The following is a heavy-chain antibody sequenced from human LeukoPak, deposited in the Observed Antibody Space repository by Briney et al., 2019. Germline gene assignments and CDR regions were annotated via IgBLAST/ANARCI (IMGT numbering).Heavy chain of an antibody. V-gene: IGHV3-33*01. CDR3: ARGEEVPAAMNYYYYGMDV. Sequence: GGSLRLSCAASGFTFSSYGMRWVRQAPGKGLEWVAVIWYDGSNKYYADSVKGRFTISRDNSKNTLYLQMNSLRAEDTAVYYCARGEEVPAAMNYYYYGMDVWGQGTTVTVSS. CDR1: GFTFSSYG. D-gene: IGHD2-2*01. J-gene: IGHJ6*02. CDR2: IWYDGSNK.